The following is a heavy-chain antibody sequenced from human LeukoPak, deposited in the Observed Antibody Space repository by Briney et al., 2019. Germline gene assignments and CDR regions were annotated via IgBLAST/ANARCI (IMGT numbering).Heavy chain of an antibody. CDR2: IYYSGSA. Sequence: SETLSLTCTVSGGSISSYYWSWIRQPPGKGLEWIGYIYYSGSANYNPSLKSRVTISVDTSKNQFSLKLSSVTAADTAVYYCAGDGYYDFWSGYYGNAFDIWGQGTMVTVSS. CDR3: AGDGYYDFWSGYYGNAFDI. D-gene: IGHD3-3*01. CDR1: GGSISSYY. V-gene: IGHV4-59*01. J-gene: IGHJ3*02.